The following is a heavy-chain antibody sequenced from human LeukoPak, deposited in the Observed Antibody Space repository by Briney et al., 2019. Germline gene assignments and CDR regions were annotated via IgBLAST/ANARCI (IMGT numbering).Heavy chain of an antibody. J-gene: IGHJ4*02. D-gene: IGHD5-24*01. CDR1: GGSISTTSYY. CDR2: TFYNGST. Sequence: NTSETLSLTCTVSGGSISTTSYYWGWIRQPPGKGLEWIGNTFYNGSTYYNPSLKSRVTISVDTSKNQFSLKLSSVTAADTAVYYCARDRDGYNFLDYWGQGTLVTVSS. CDR3: ARDRDGYNFLDY. V-gene: IGHV4-39*07.